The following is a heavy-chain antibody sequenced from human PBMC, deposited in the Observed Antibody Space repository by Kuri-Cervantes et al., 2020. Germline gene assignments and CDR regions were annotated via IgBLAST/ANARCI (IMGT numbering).Heavy chain of an antibody. J-gene: IGHJ5*02. CDR1: GYSFTSYG. V-gene: IGHV1-18*01. D-gene: IGHD2-15*01. Sequence: GESLKISCKGSGYSFTSYGISWVRQAPGQGLEWMGWISAYNGNTNYAQKLQGRVTMTTDTSTSTAYMELRSLRSDDTAVYYCARTRRKDIVVVVAASPTNWFDPWGQGTLVTVSS. CDR3: ARTRRKDIVVVVAASPTNWFDP. CDR2: ISAYNGNT.